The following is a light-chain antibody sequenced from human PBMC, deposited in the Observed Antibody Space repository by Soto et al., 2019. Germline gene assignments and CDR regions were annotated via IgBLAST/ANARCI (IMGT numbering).Light chain of an antibody. CDR1: SSDVGRYNY. J-gene: IGLJ2*01. CDR2: EVS. CDR3: SSYTSSTSLV. V-gene: IGLV2-14*01. Sequence: QSALTQPASVSGSPGQSITISCTGTSSDVGRYNYVSWYQQHPGKAPKLMIFEVSNRPSGVSNRFSGSKSGNTASLTISGLQIADEADYYCSSYTSSTSLVXGGGTKXTVL.